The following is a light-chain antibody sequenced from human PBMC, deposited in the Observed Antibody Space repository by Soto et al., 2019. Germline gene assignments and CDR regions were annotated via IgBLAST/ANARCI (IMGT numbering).Light chain of an antibody. CDR2: DVS. J-gene: IGKJ4*01. V-gene: IGKV1D-13*01. CDR1: QGISSA. CDR3: QQFNNYPLT. Sequence: AIQLTQSPSSLSASVGDRVTITCRASQGISSALAWYQQKPGKAPNLLIYDVSSLESGVPSRFSGSGSGTDFTLTISSLQPEDFATYFCQQFNNYPLTFGGGTKVDIX.